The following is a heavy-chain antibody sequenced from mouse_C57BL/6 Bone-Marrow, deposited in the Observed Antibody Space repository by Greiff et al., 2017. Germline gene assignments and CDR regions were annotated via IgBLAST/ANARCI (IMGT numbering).Heavy chain of an antibody. CDR1: GYTFTSYW. CDR3: ASQYSNSWFAY. J-gene: IGHJ3*01. D-gene: IGHD2-5*01. V-gene: IGHV1-59*01. CDR2: IDPSDSYT. Sequence: QVQLQQPGAELVRPGTSVKLSCKASGYTFTSYWMHWVKQRPGQGLEWIGVIDPSDSYTNYNQKFKGKATLTVDTSSSTAYMQLSSLTSEDSAVYYCASQYSNSWFAYWGQGTLVTVSA.